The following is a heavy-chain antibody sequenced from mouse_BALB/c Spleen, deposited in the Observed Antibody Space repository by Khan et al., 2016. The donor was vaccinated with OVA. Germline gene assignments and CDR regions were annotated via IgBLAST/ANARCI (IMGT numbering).Heavy chain of an antibody. Sequence: QIQLVQSGPELKKPGETVKISCKASGCTFTNYGMNWVKQAPGKGLKWMGWINNYTGEPTYTDDFKGRIAFSLETSARTAYLQINNLINEDMTTYFCARGASYWYFEGWGAGTTVTVSS. CDR3: ARGASYWYFEG. J-gene: IGHJ1*01. CDR1: GCTFTNYG. V-gene: IGHV9-1*02. CDR2: INNYTGEP.